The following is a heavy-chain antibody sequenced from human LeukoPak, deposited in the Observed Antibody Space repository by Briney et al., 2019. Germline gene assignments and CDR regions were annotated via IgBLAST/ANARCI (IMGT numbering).Heavy chain of an antibody. Sequence: ASVKVSCKASGYTFTSYGISWVRQAPGQGLEWMGWISAYNGNTNYAQKLQGRVTMTTDTSTSTAYMELRSLRSDDTAVYYCARDGEQWLAYNWFDPWGLGTLVTVSS. CDR1: GYTFTSYG. CDR3: ARDGEQWLAYNWFDP. CDR2: ISAYNGNT. V-gene: IGHV1-18*01. J-gene: IGHJ5*02. D-gene: IGHD6-19*01.